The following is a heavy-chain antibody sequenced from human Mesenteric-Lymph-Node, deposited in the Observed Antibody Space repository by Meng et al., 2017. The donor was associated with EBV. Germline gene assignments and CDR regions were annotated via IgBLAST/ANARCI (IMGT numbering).Heavy chain of an antibody. CDR1: GGSFSNYY. CDR3: ARGVQVAWRFDP. D-gene: IGHD2-15*01. V-gene: IGHV4-34*02. Sequence: VQRPQWGAGLLKPSETLSLTCEVSGGSFSNYYWSWIRQTPGKGLEWIGEINHSGGANYNPSLKSRVTISIDTSKNQFSLRLNSVTAADTAVYYCARGVQVAWRFDPWGQGTLVTVSS. J-gene: IGHJ5*02. CDR2: INHSGGA.